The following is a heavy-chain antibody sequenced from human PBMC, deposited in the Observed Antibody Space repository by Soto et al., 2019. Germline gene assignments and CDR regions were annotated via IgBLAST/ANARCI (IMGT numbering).Heavy chain of an antibody. CDR3: AKSNRCSGGSCNSWIFDP. J-gene: IGHJ5*02. Sequence: QPGGSLRLSCAASGFTFSNYAMSWVRQAPGKGLEWVSSISGSGGSTYYADSVKGRFTISRDNSKNTLYLQMNSLRAEDTAVYYCAKSNRCSGGSCNSWIFDPWGQGTLVTVSS. V-gene: IGHV3-23*01. CDR2: ISGSGGST. D-gene: IGHD2-15*01. CDR1: GFTFSNYA.